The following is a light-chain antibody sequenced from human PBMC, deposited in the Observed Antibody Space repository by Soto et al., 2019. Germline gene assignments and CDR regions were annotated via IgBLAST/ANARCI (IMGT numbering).Light chain of an antibody. CDR1: SSDVGGYNY. CDR2: DVS. J-gene: IGLJ1*01. CDR3: TSNTINTPSGYV. Sequence: QSVLTQPASVSGSPGQSITISCTGTSSDVGGYNYVSWYQQHPGKAPKLMIYDVSNRPSGVSNRFSGSKSGNTASLTISGLQAEDVSVYYSTSNTINTPSGYVFRTGT. V-gene: IGLV2-14*01.